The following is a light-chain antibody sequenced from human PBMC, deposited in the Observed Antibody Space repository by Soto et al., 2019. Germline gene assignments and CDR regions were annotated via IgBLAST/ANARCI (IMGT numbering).Light chain of an antibody. CDR1: SGHSSYA. CDR3: QTWGTGIRV. J-gene: IGLJ2*01. Sequence: QPVLTQSPSASASLGASVKLTCTLSSGHSSYAIAWHQQQPEKGPRYLMKLNSDGSHSKGDGIPDRFSGSSSGAERYLTIFSLQYEDEADYYCQTWGTGIRVFGGGTKLTVL. CDR2: LNSDGSH. V-gene: IGLV4-69*01.